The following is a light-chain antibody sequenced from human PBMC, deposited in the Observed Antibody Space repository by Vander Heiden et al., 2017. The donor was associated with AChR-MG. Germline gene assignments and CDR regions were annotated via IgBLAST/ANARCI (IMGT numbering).Light chain of an antibody. V-gene: IGLV1-40*01. CDR1: SSNIGAGYD. J-gene: IGLJ2*01. CDR3: QSYDNSRSGSVV. Sequence: QSVLTQPPPVTAAPGQSVPISCTGSSSNIGAGYDVHWYQQLPGTAPKLLIFVNSNRPSGVPDRFSGSKSGTSASLAITGLQPEDEADYYCQSYDNSRSGSVVFGGGTKLTVL. CDR2: VNS.